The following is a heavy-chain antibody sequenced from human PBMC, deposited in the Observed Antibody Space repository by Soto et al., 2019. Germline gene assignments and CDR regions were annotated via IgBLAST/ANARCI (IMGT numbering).Heavy chain of an antibody. Sequence: SETLSLTCTVSGGSISSGDYYWSWIRQPPGKGLEWIGYIYYSGSTYYNPSLKSRVTISVDTSKNQFSLKLSSVTAADTAVYYCARASFGVVITSYYYGMDVWGQGTTVTVSS. CDR1: GGSISSGDYY. D-gene: IGHD3-3*01. CDR2: IYYSGST. J-gene: IGHJ6*02. CDR3: ARASFGVVITSYYYGMDV. V-gene: IGHV4-30-4*01.